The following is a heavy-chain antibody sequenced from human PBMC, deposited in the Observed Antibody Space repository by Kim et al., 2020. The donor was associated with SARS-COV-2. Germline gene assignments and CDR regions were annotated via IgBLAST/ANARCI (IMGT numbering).Heavy chain of an antibody. CDR3: AKGSELADGENTFDY. J-gene: IGHJ4*02. CDR2: ISGSGGST. V-gene: IGHV3-23*01. CDR1: GFTFSSYA. D-gene: IGHD3-10*01. Sequence: GGSLRLSCAASGFTFSSYAMSWVRQAPGKGLEWVSAISGSGGSTYYADSVKGRFTISRDNSKNTLYLQMNSLRAEDTAVYYCAKGSELADGENTFDYWGQGTLVTVSS.